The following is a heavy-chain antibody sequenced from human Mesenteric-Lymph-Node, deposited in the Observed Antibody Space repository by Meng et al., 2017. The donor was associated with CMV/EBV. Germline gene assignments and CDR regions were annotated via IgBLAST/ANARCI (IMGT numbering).Heavy chain of an antibody. J-gene: IGHJ4*02. V-gene: IGHV3-23*03. CDR2: IYSGGTT. CDR3: AKNANGLGLSDDYFDY. Sequence: GGSLRLSCVASGFRFDNYAMSWVRQTPGKGVEWVAVIYSGGTTSSANSVKGRFTISRDNSKNTLYLLMNSLRVEDTAVYYCAKNANGLGLSDDYFDYWGQRNLVTVSS. D-gene: IGHD2/OR15-2a*01. CDR1: GFRFDNYA.